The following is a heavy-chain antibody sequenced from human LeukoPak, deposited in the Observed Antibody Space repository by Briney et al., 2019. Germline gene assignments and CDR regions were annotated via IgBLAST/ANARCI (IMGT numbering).Heavy chain of an antibody. D-gene: IGHD6-19*01. CDR2: ISYDGSNK. CDR1: GFTFSSYG. V-gene: IGHV3-30*18. CDR3: AKDQGSSRWPSFAY. Sequence: GRSLRLSCAASGFTFSSYGMHWVRQAPGKGLEWVAVISYDGSNKYYADSVKGRFTFSRDNSKNTLYLQMNSLRAEGTAVYYCAKDQGSSRWPSFAYWGQGTLVTVSS. J-gene: IGHJ4*02.